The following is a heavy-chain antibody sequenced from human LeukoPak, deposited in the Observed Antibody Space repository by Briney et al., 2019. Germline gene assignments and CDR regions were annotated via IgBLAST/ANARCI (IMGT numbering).Heavy chain of an antibody. D-gene: IGHD2-2*01. CDR2: IWYDGSNK. V-gene: IGHV3-33*01. CDR3: AREREGIVVVPAAISSGAWFDP. Sequence: GSLRLSCAASGFTFSDYGMHWVRQAPGKGLEWVAVIWYDGSNKYYADSVKGRFTISRDNSKNTLYLQMNSLRAEDTAVYYCAREREGIVVVPAAISSGAWFDPWGQGTLVTVSS. J-gene: IGHJ5*02. CDR1: GFTFSDYG.